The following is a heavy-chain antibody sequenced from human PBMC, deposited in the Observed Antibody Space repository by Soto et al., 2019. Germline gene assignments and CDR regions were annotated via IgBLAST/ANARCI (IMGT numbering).Heavy chain of an antibody. J-gene: IGHJ3*01. V-gene: IGHV3-23*01. D-gene: IGHD4-17*01. CDR1: GFNLNHYA. Sequence: EVQLLESGGGLVQPGGSLRLSCAASGFNLNHYAMTWVRQAPGKGPEWVSSMSATGRTSFYADSVKGRFTISRDTSTSTLYLQMNSVRVEDTAVYYCAKEPNGDYVGGFDFWGLGTMVTVS. CDR3: AKEPNGDYVGGFDF. CDR2: MSATGRTS.